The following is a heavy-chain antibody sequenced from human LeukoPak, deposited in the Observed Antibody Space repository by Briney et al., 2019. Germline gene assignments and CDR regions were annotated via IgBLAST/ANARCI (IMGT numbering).Heavy chain of an antibody. Sequence: GGSLRLSCAASACTFRSNSMNWVRQAPGKGLEWISYITTSSSTIYYADSVKGRFTISRDNAKNSLYLQMNSLRDEDTAVYYCARGGSTGTNLNWVDPWGQGTLVTVSS. CDR2: ITTSSSTI. V-gene: IGHV3-48*02. CDR1: ACTFRSNS. J-gene: IGHJ5*02. CDR3: ARGGSTGTNLNWVDP. D-gene: IGHD1-1*01.